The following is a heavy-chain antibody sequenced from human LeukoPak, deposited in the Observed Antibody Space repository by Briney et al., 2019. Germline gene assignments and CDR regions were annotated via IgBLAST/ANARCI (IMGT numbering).Heavy chain of an antibody. CDR3: ARYYDFWSGFDY. V-gene: IGHV4-59*11. J-gene: IGHJ4*02. D-gene: IGHD3-3*01. Sequence: PSETLSLTCTVSGGSISSHYRSWIRQPPGKGLEWIGYIYYSGSTNYNPSLKSRVTISVDTSKNQFSLKLSSVTAADTAVYYCARYYDFWSGFDYWGQGTLVTVSS. CDR2: IYYSGST. CDR1: GGSISSHY.